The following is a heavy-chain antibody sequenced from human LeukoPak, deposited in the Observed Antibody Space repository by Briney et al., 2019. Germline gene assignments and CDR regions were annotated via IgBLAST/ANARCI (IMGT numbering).Heavy chain of an antibody. CDR2: ISSSSSYI. CDR1: GFTVSSNY. V-gene: IGHV3-21*01. Sequence: KSGGSLRLSCAASGFTVSSNYMNWVRQAPGKGLEWVSSISSSSSYIYYADSVKGRFTISRDNAKNSLYLQMNSLRAEDTAVYYCARGTTGIAVAEFDYWGQGTLVTVSS. D-gene: IGHD6-19*01. CDR3: ARGTTGIAVAEFDY. J-gene: IGHJ4*02.